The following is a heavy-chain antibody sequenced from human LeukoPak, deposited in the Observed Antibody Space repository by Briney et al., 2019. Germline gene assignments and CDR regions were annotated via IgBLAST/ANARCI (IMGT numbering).Heavy chain of an antibody. V-gene: IGHV4-59*01. D-gene: IGHD1-1*01. J-gene: IGHJ5*02. Sequence: PGGSLRLSCAGSGFTFSSYAMSWVRQAPGKGLEWIGYIYYSGSTNYNPSLKSRVTISVDTSKNQFSLKLSSVTAADTAVYYCARGGYRRWFDPWGQGTLVTVSS. CDR2: IYYSGST. CDR1: GFTFSSYA. CDR3: ARGGYRRWFDP.